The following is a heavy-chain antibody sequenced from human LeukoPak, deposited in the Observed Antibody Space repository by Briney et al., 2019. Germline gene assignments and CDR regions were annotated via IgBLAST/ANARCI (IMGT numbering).Heavy chain of an antibody. Sequence: KASETLSLTCAVYGGSFSGYCWSWMRQSPGKGLEWIGYTHHSGAANYNPTLSSRVTMSVDTSKSQFSLKLSSVSAADTAIYYCARWGESGDYPVHAFDIWGQGTTVTVSS. V-gene: IGHV4-59*01. D-gene: IGHD2-21*02. J-gene: IGHJ3*02. CDR3: ARWGESGDYPVHAFDI. CDR1: GGSFSGYC. CDR2: THHSGAA.